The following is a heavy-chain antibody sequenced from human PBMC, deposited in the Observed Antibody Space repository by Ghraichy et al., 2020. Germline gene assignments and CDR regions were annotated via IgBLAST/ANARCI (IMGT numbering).Heavy chain of an antibody. D-gene: IGHD3-9*01. CDR1: GGSINSGGYY. V-gene: IGHV4-31*03. J-gene: IGHJ2*01. CDR3: ARLVDGRVYFDL. Sequence: SETLSLTCTVSGGSINSGGYYWSWIRQHPGKGLEWIAYIKYSGSTYYNPSLESRITLSPDTSKIQFSLHLSSVTAADTAVYYCARLVDGRVYFDLWGRGTLITVSS. CDR2: IKYSGST.